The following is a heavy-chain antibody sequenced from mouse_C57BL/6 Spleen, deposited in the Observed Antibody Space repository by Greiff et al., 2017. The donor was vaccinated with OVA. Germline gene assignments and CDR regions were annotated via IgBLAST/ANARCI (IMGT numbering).Heavy chain of an antibody. CDR1: GYTFTSYG. CDR3: ARRELIYYAMDY. Sequence: QVQLQQSGAELARPGASVKLSCKASGYTFTSYGIIFVPQRTGQGLEWIGELYPSSGNTYYNEKFKGKATLTADKSSSTAYMELRSLTSEDSAVYFCARRELIYYAMDYWGQGTSVTVSS. V-gene: IGHV1-81*01. J-gene: IGHJ4*01. CDR2: LYPSSGNT.